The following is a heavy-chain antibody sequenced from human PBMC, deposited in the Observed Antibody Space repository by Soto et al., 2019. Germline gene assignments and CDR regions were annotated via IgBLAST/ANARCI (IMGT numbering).Heavy chain of an antibody. CDR1: GFTFSSYG. V-gene: IGHV3-33*01. Sequence: HPGGSLRLSCAASGFTFSSYGMHWVRQAPGKGLGWVAVIWYDGSNKYYADSVKGRFTISRDNSKNTLYLQMNSLRAEDTAVYYCARAGYYDSSGSDAFDIWGQGTMVTV. CDR3: ARAGYYDSSGSDAFDI. J-gene: IGHJ3*02. D-gene: IGHD3-22*01. CDR2: IWYDGSNK.